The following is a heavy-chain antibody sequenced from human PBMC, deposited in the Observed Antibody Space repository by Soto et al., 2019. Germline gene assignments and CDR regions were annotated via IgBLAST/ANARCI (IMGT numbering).Heavy chain of an antibody. V-gene: IGHV1-2*02. CDR3: ARVWNYYDSSGHFAY. J-gene: IGHJ4*02. Sequence: ASVKVSCKASGYTFTGYYMHWVRQAPGQGLEWMGWINPNSGDTNYAQKFQGRVTMTRDTSLTTAYMELSRLRSDDTAVYYCARVWNYYDSSGHFAYWGQGTLVTVSS. CDR1: GYTFTGYY. D-gene: IGHD3-22*01. CDR2: INPNSGDT.